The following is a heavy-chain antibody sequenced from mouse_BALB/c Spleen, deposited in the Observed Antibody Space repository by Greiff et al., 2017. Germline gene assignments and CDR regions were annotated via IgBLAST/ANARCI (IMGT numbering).Heavy chain of an antibody. CDR1: GFTFSSYA. CDR2: ISSGGST. D-gene: IGHD1-1*01. J-gene: IGHJ3*01. V-gene: IGHV5-6-5*01. Sequence: EVKLVESGGGLVKPGGSLKLSCAASGFTFSSYAMSWVRQTPEKRLEWVASISSGGSTYYPDSVKGRFTISRDNARNILYLQMSSRRSEDTAMYDCAREGRYYGSTFAYWGQGTLVTVS. CDR3: AREGRYYGSTFAY.